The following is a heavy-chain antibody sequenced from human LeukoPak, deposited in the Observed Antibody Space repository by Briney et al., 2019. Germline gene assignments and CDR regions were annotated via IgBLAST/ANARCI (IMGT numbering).Heavy chain of an antibody. V-gene: IGHV4-34*01. J-gene: IGHJ3*02. CDR3: ARGIVTMRKGYAFDI. Sequence: SWVRQAPGKGLEWIGEINHSGSTNYNPSLKSRVTISVDTSKNQFSLKLSSVTAADTAVYYCARGIVTMRKGYAFDIWGQGTMVTVSS. D-gene: IGHD3-10*01. CDR2: INHSGST.